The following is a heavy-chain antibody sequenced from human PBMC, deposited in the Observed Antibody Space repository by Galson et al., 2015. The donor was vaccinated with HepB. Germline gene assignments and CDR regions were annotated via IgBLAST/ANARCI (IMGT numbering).Heavy chain of an antibody. CDR1: GFTFSSYA. CDR3: AKDRGGRGEQQLVRDY. D-gene: IGHD6-13*01. Sequence: SLRLSCAASGFTFSSYAMSWVRQAPGKGLEWVSAISGSGGSTYYADSVKGRFTISRDNSKNTLYLQMNSLRAGDTAVYYCAKDRGGRGEQQLVRDYWGQGTLVTVSS. V-gene: IGHV3-23*01. CDR2: ISGSGGST. J-gene: IGHJ4*02.